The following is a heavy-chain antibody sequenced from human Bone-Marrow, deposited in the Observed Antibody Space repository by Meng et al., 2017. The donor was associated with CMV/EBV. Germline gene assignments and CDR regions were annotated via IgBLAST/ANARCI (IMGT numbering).Heavy chain of an antibody. CDR1: GFTFSSYA. CDR2: IYSGGSST. CDR3: AKDSNSWSHYNFDY. Sequence: GGSLRLSCAASGFTFSSYAMSWVRQAPGKGLEWVSVIYSGGSSTYYADSVKGRFTISRDNSKNALYLQMNSLRAEDTAVYYCAKDSNSWSHYNFDYWGQGTLVTVSS. D-gene: IGHD6-13*01. V-gene: IGHV3-23*03. J-gene: IGHJ4*02.